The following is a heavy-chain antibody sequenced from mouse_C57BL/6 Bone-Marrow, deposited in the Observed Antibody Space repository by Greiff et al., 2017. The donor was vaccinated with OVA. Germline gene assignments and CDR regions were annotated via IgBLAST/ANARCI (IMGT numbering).Heavy chain of an antibody. CDR1: GFSLTSYG. CDR2: IWSDGST. CDR3: ARHYPFYAIDY. V-gene: IGHV2-6-1*01. Sequence: VQLQESGPGLVAPSQSLSITCTVSGFSLTSYGVHWVRQPPGKGLEWLVVIWSDGSTTYTSALKSRLSISKDKSKSQVFSKMNSLQTDDTAMYYCARHYPFYAIDYWGQGTSVTVSS. J-gene: IGHJ4*01.